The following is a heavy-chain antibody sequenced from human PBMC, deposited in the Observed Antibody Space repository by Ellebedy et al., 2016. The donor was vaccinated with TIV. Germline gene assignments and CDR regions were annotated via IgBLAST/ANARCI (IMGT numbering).Heavy chain of an antibody. CDR1: GFSLSNYG. CDR2: ITGDGSST. V-gene: IGHV3-74*01. Sequence: GGSLRLSCVTSGFSLSNYGMHWVRQVPGKGLVWVSRITGDGSSTAYADSVQGRFTVSRDNAKNTLYLQMNSLRVEDTAVYYCARPPPNTGGDALDIWGQGTIVTVSS. D-gene: IGHD7-27*01. CDR3: ARPPPNTGGDALDI. J-gene: IGHJ3*02.